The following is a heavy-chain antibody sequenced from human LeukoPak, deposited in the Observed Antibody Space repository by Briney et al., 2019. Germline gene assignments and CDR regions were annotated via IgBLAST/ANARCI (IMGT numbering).Heavy chain of an antibody. CDR2: ISGSGGST. V-gene: IGHV3-23*01. Sequence: GGSLRLSCAASGFTFSSYAMSWVRQAPGEGLEWVSAISGSGGSTYCADSVKGRFTISRDNSKNTLYLQMNSLRAEDTAVYYCARACIAAAGNYFDYWGQGTLVTVSS. CDR3: ARACIAAAGNYFDY. D-gene: IGHD6-13*01. CDR1: GFTFSSYA. J-gene: IGHJ4*02.